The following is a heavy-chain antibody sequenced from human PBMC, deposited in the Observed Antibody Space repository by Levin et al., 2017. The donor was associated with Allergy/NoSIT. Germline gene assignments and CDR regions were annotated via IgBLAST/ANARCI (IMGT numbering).Heavy chain of an antibody. CDR2: IKEDGSAK. Sequence: LSLTCAVSGFRFSSSWMSWVRQAPGKGLEWVANIKEDGSAKYYVDSVKGRFTVSRDNAENSLYLQMDDLRAEDTALYYCARDVTMGGEAWGQGTLVTVSS. V-gene: IGHV3-7*03. D-gene: IGHD3-10*01. CDR3: ARDVTMGGEA. CDR1: GFRFSSSW. J-gene: IGHJ5*02.